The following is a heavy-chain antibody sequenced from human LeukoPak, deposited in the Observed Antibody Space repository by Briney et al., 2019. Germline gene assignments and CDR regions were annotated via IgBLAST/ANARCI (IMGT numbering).Heavy chain of an antibody. J-gene: IGHJ6*02. CDR1: GFTFSNYG. CDR2: ISYEASAQ. V-gene: IGHV3-30*03. CDR3: ARPTPGVDYYGMDV. Sequence: PGGSLRLSCAASGFTFSNYGMHWVRQAPGKGLEWVAVISYEASAQYYTDTVEGRFTISRDNSKNTLYLQMNSLRAEDTAVYYCARPTPGVDYYGMDVWGQGTTVTVSS. D-gene: IGHD1-14*01.